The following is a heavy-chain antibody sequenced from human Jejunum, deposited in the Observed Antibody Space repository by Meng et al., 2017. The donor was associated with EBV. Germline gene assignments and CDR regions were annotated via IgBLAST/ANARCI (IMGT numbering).Heavy chain of an antibody. J-gene: IGHJ4*02. Sequence: QVQSVQSGAWVKEPVASLKVACKASGYTFNSNAIHGVRQAARQRLECMGWIHTDNGGTKYSQEFQDRVTITSDTSARTAYMENGSRRSENTAVYYCVKKGTRLTTHGYHFDYWGQGTLVTVSS. V-gene: IGHV1-3*04. D-gene: IGHD2-15*01. CDR3: VKKGTRLTTHGYHFDY. CDR1: GYTFNSNA. CDR2: IHTDNGGT.